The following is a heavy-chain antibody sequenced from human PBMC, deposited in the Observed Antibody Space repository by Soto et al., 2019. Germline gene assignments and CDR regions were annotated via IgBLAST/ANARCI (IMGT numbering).Heavy chain of an antibody. CDR1: GGSISSYY. CDR3: ARGSTTEKVDS. J-gene: IGHJ4*02. CDR2: IYYSGST. V-gene: IGHV4-59*08. Sequence: PSETLSLTCTVSGGSISSYYWSWIRQPPGKGLEWIGYIYYSGSTNYNPSLKSRVTISVDTSKNQFSLALTSVTAADTAMYYCARGSTTEKVDSWGQGILVTVSS.